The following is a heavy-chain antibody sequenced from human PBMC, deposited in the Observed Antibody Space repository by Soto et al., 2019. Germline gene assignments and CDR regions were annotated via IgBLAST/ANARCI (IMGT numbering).Heavy chain of an antibody. CDR1: GCSISSGDYY. J-gene: IGHJ4*02. CDR2: IYYSGST. Sequence: QVQLQESGPGLVKPSQTLSLTCTVSGCSISSGDYYWSWIRQPPGKGLEWIGYIYYSGSTYYNPSRKSRVTISVDTSKNQFSLKLSSVTVADTAVYYCARDRNGAGNYFDYWGQGTLVTVSS. CDR3: ARDRNGAGNYFDY. D-gene: IGHD6-19*01. V-gene: IGHV4-30-4*01.